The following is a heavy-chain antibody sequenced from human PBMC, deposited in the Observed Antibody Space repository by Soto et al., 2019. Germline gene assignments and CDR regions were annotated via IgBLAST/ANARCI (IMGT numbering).Heavy chain of an antibody. Sequence: PSETLSLTCAVYGGSFSGYYWCWFRQPPGKGLEWIGEINHSGSTNYNPSLKSRVTIAVDTSKNQFSLKLRSVTAADTAVYYCARGKPVTTISYYYGMDVWGQGTMVTVSS. CDR1: GGSFSGYY. CDR2: INHSGST. J-gene: IGHJ6*02. D-gene: IGHD4-17*01. V-gene: IGHV4-34*01. CDR3: ARGKPVTTISYYYGMDV.